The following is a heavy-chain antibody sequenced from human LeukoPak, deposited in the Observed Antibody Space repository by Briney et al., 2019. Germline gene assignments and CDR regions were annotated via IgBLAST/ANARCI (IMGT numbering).Heavy chain of an antibody. CDR1: GFTFSSYW. Sequence: GGSLRLSCAASGFTFSSYWMHWVRQAPGKGLVWVSRIKSDGSRTDYADSVEGRFTISRDNAKNTLYLQMNSLRAEDTAVYYCARELHFDYWGQGTLVTVSS. V-gene: IGHV3-74*01. CDR3: ARELHFDY. CDR2: IKSDGSRT. J-gene: IGHJ4*01.